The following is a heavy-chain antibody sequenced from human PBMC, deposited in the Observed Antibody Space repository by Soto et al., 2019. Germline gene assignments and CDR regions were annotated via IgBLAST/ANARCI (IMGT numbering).Heavy chain of an antibody. V-gene: IGHV4-4*02. D-gene: IGHD3-22*01. J-gene: IGHJ4*02. CDR2: IYHSGST. CDR1: GGSISSSNW. Sequence: PSETLSLTCAVSGGSISSSNWWSWVRQPPGKGLEWIGEIYHSGSTNYNPSLKSRVTISVDKSKNQFSLKLSSVTAADTAVYYCARDIYYDSSGYYLDYWGQGTLVTVSS. CDR3: ARDIYYDSSGYYLDY.